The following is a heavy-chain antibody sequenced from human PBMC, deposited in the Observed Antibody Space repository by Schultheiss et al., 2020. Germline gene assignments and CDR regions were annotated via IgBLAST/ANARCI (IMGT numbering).Heavy chain of an antibody. D-gene: IGHD1-26*01. V-gene: IGHV1-24*01. CDR1: GYTLTELS. CDR2: FDPEDGET. Sequence: ASVKVSCKVSGYTLTELSMHWVRQAPGKGLEWMGGFDPEDGETIYAQKFQGRVTMTEDTSTDTAYMELSSLRSVDTAVYYCATRHPEWELLGGQIWGQGTRVNV. CDR3: ATRHPEWELLGGQI. J-gene: IGHJ3*02.